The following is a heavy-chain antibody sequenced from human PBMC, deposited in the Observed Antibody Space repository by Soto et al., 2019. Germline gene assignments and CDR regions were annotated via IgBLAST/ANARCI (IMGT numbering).Heavy chain of an antibody. V-gene: IGHV1-69*12. D-gene: IGHD2-15*01. Sequence: QVQLVQSGAEVKKPGSSVKVSCKASGGTFSSYAISWVRQAPGQGLEWMGGIIPIFGTANYAQKFQGRVTITADESTSTAYMELSSLRSEDTAVYYCARARYCSGGSCYPTDYWYFDLWGRGTLVTVSS. J-gene: IGHJ2*01. CDR2: IIPIFGTA. CDR3: ARARYCSGGSCYPTDYWYFDL. CDR1: GGTFSSYA.